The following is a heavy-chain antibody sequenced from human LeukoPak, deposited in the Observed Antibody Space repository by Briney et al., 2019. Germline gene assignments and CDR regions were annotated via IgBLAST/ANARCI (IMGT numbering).Heavy chain of an antibody. CDR1: GGSFSGYY. CDR3: ARTLYGSGSYYNRWFDP. V-gene: IGHV4-34*01. CDR2: INHSGST. D-gene: IGHD3-10*01. J-gene: IGHJ5*02. Sequence: SETLSLTCAVYGGSFSGYYWSWIRQPPGRGLERIGEINHSGSTNYNPSLKSRVTISVDTSKNQFSLKLSSVTAADTAVYYCARTLYGSGSYYNRWFDPWGQGTLVTVSS.